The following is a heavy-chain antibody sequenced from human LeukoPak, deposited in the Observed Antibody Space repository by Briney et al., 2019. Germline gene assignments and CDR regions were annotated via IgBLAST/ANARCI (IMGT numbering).Heavy chain of an antibody. J-gene: IGHJ4*02. Sequence: GGSLRLSCAASGFTFSSYAMHWVRQAPGKGLEWVAVISYDGSNKYYADSVKGRFTISRDNSKNTLYLQMNSLRAEDTAVYYCARDLMHTVTTVDYWGQGTLVTVSP. CDR2: ISYDGSNK. D-gene: IGHD4-17*01. CDR1: GFTFSSYA. V-gene: IGHV3-30-3*01. CDR3: ARDLMHTVTTVDY.